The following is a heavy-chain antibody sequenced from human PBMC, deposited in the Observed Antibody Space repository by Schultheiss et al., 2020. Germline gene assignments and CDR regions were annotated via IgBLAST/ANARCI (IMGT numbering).Heavy chain of an antibody. CDR1: GFTFSSYW. J-gene: IGHJ6*03. Sequence: GGSLRLSCAASGFTFSSYWMHWVRQAPGKGLVWVSRINDDGSATSYADSVKGRFTISRDNAKNTLSLQMNSLRAEDTAVYYCAREVEPRSYYYYMDVWGKGTTVTVSS. CDR2: INDDGSAT. D-gene: IGHD1-14*01. V-gene: IGHV3-74*01. CDR3: AREVEPRSYYYYMDV.